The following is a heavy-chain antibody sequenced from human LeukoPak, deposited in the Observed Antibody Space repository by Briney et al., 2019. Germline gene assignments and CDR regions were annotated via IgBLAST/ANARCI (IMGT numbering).Heavy chain of an antibody. CDR3: TTPGRGYSYGYSNWFDP. D-gene: IGHD5-18*01. Sequence: GGSLRLSCAASGFTFSSYAMSWVRQAPGKGLEWVGRIKSKTDGGTTDYAAPVKGRFTTSRDDSKNTLYLQMNSLKTEDTAVYYCTTPGRGYSYGYSNWFDPWGQGTLVTVSS. V-gene: IGHV3-15*01. CDR1: GFTFSSYA. J-gene: IGHJ5*02. CDR2: IKSKTDGGTT.